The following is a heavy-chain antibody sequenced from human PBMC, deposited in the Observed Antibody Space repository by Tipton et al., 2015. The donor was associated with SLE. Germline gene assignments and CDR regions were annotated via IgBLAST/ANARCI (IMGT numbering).Heavy chain of an antibody. D-gene: IGHD6-13*01. V-gene: IGHV3-30*04. CDR2: ISHDATMI. Sequence: SLRLSCAASGFTFSDFPMQWVRQAPGKGLEWVATISHDATMIYYVDSVKGRFTISRDNSQNTLYLQMNSLRAEDTAVYYCARDRSSSWSYYFDYWGQGTLVTVSS. CDR3: ARDRSSSWSYYFDY. CDR1: GFTFSDFP. J-gene: IGHJ4*02.